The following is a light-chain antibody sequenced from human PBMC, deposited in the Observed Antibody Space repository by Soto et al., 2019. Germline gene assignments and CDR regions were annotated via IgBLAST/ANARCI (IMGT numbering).Light chain of an antibody. CDR1: QSVRTY. V-gene: IGKV3-11*01. Sequence: EIVLTQSPVTLSLSPGERATLSCRASQSVRTYLAWYQVKPGQAPRLLIYDASSRASGVPARFSGSGSGTDFTLTISSLEPEDFALYYCQQRSNWPITFGQGTRLEI. CDR2: DAS. J-gene: IGKJ5*01. CDR3: QQRSNWPIT.